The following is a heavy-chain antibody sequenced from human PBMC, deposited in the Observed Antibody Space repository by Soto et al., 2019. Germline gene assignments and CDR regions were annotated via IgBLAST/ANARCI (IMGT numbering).Heavy chain of an antibody. J-gene: IGHJ6*02. CDR1: GYTFTSYA. Sequence: QVQVVQSGAEVKKPGASVKVSCKASGYTFTSYAMHWVRQAPGQRLEWMGWINAGNGNTKSSQKFPGRVTITRDTSASTASMELSSLRSEDTAVYYCARAYYYGSGTPGGLDVWGQGTTVTVSS. V-gene: IGHV1-3*01. D-gene: IGHD3-10*01. CDR2: INAGNGNT. CDR3: ARAYYYGSGTPGGLDV.